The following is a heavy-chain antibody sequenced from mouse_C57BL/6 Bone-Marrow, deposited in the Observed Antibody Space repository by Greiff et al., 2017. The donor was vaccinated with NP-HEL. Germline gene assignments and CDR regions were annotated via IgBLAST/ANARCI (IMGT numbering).Heavy chain of an antibody. Sequence: VQLQQSGPGLVAPSQSLSITCTVSGFSLTSYGVDWVRQSPGKGLEWLGVIWGVGSTNYNSALKSRLSISKDNSKSQVFLKMNSLQTDDTAMYYCARRGYDYDYAMDYWGQGTSVTVSS. V-gene: IGHV2-6*01. CDR1: GFSLTSYG. CDR2: IWGVGST. D-gene: IGHD2-4*01. J-gene: IGHJ4*01. CDR3: ARRGYDYDYAMDY.